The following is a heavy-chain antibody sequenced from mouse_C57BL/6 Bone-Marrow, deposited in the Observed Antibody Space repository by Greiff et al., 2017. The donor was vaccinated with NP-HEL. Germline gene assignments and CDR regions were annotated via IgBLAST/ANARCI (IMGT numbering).Heavy chain of an antibody. V-gene: IGHV1-81*01. Sequence: QVQLQQSGAELARPGASVKLSCKASGYTFTSYGISWVKQRTGQGLEWIGEIYPRSGNTYYNEKFKGKATLTADKSSSTAYMELRSLTSEDSAVYFCARWRGNTWFAYCGQGTLVTVSA. J-gene: IGHJ3*01. D-gene: IGHD2-1*01. CDR1: GYTFTSYG. CDR2: IYPRSGNT. CDR3: ARWRGNTWFAY.